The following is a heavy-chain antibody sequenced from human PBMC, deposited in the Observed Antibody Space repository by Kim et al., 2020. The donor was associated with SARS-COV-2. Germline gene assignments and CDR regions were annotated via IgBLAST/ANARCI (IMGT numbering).Heavy chain of an antibody. V-gene: IGHV3-21*01. CDR3: ARDSPRAAAGTR. D-gene: IGHD6-13*01. J-gene: IGHJ4*02. CDR2: ITSPADYI. CDR1: GFTFSSYS. Sequence: GGSLRLSCTASGFTFSSYSMNWVRQAPGKGLEWVSSITSPADYIYYADSVKGRFTISRDNAKNSLYLQMNSLRAEDTAVYYCARDSPRAAAGTRWGQGTLVTVSS.